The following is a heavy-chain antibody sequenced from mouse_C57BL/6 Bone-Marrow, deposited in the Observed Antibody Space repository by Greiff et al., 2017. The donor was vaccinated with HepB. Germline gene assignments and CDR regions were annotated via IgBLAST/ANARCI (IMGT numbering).Heavy chain of an antibody. D-gene: IGHD1-1*01. J-gene: IGHJ4*01. CDR3: ARSYYYGSSYYAMDY. CDR2: INPNNGGT. CDR1: GYTFTDYN. Sequence: EVQLQQSGPELVKPGASVKIPCKASGYTFTDYNMDWVKQSHGKSLEWIGDINPNNGGTIYNQKFKGKATLTVDKSSSTAYMELRSLTSEDTAVYYCARSYYYGSSYYAMDYWGQGTSVTVSS. V-gene: IGHV1-18*01.